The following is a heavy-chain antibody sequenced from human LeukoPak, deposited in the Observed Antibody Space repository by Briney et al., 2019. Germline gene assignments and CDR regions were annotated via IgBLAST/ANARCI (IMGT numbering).Heavy chain of an antibody. V-gene: IGHV4-34*01. D-gene: IGHD3-3*01. CDR3: ARGRIPPITIFGVVSNYFDY. J-gene: IGHJ4*02. CDR1: GGSFSGYY. CDR2: INHSGST. Sequence: SETLSLTGAVYGGSFSGYYWSWIRQPPGKGLEWIGEINHSGSTNYNPSLKSRVTISVDTSKNQFSLKLSSVTAADTAVYYCARGRIPPITIFGVVSNYFDYWGQGTLVTVSS.